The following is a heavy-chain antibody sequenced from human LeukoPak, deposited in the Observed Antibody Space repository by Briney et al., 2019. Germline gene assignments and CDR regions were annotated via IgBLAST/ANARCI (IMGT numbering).Heavy chain of an antibody. CDR2: INHSGST. CDR3: ASRTRGYSYGRSFDY. V-gene: IGHV4-34*01. D-gene: IGHD5-18*01. J-gene: IGHJ4*02. Sequence: PSETLSLTCAVYGGSFSGYYWSWIRQPPGKGLEWIGEINHSGSTNYNPSLKSRVTISVDTSKNQFSLKLSSVTAADTAVYYCASRTRGYSYGRSFDYWGQGTLVTVSS. CDR1: GGSFSGYY.